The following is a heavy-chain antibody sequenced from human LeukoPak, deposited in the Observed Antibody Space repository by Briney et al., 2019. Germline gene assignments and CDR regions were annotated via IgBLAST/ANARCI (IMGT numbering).Heavy chain of an antibody. Sequence: ASVKVSCKASGYTFTSYGISWVRQAPGQGLEWMGWISAYNGNTNYAQKLQGRVTMTTDTSTSTAYMELRSLRSDDTAVYYCARPTTLGTPGDDAFDIWGQGTVVTVSS. J-gene: IGHJ3*02. D-gene: IGHD2/OR15-2a*01. V-gene: IGHV1-18*01. CDR1: GYTFTSYG. CDR3: ARPTTLGTPGDDAFDI. CDR2: ISAYNGNT.